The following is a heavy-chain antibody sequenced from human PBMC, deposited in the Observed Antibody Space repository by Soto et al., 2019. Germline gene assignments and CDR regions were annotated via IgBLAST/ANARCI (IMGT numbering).Heavy chain of an antibody. CDR2: ISSSGDAI. J-gene: IGHJ6*02. D-gene: IGHD6-13*01. CDR1: GFIFSDYT. CDR3: ARDHGGSTWFVGVYYFFGMDV. V-gene: IGHV3-48*02. Sequence: EVQLVESGGDLVQPGGSLRLSCAASGFIFSDYTMTWVRQAPGRGLEFVSHISSSGDAIFYAESVKGRFTVSRDNAKNSLYLQMNSLRDDDTAVYFCARDHGGSTWFVGVYYFFGMDVWGQGNAVTVSS.